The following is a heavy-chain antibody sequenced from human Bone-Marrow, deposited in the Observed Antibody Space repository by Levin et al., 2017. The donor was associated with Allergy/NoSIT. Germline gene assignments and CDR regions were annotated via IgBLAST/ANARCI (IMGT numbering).Heavy chain of an antibody. J-gene: IGHJ3*01. Sequence: PGGSLRLSCAASEFIFGDYFMSWIRQAPGKGLEWVSYISSVDSTIYYADSVKGRFTVSRDNTKNSLYLQMNSLRTEDTAVYYCARGGYGATNPFHVWGLGTLVTVSS. CDR1: EFIFGDYF. CDR3: ARGGYGATNPFHV. CDR2: ISSVDSTI. D-gene: IGHD4-17*01. V-gene: IGHV3-11*01.